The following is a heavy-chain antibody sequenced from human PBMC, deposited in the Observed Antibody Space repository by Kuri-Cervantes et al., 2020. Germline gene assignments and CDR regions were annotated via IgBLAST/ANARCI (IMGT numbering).Heavy chain of an antibody. V-gene: IGHV4-61*01. CDR1: GGSVSSGSYY. CDR2: IYYSGST. Sequence: GSLRLSCTVSGGSVSSGSYYWSWIRQPPGKGLEWIGYIYYSGSTNYNPSLKSRVTISVDTSKNQFSLKLSSVTAADTAVYYCARLYYYDSSGYYSYYYGMDVWGQGTTVTVSS. CDR3: ARLYYYDSSGYYSYYYGMDV. J-gene: IGHJ6*02. D-gene: IGHD3-22*01.